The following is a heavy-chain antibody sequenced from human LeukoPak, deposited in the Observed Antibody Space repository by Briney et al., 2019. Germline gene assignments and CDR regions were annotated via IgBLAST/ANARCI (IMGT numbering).Heavy chain of an antibody. CDR2: IYNDGST. V-gene: IGHV3-66*01. CDR1: GFTVSSNY. J-gene: IGHJ3*02. Sequence: GGSLRLSCAASGFTVSSNYMSWVRQAPGKGLEWVSVIYNDGSTYYADYVKGRFIITTDNSKNTPYLQMISLITDDTAVYYCAGELIKDVFDMGGEGTMVTVPS. D-gene: IGHD2-8*01. CDR3: AGELIKDVFDM.